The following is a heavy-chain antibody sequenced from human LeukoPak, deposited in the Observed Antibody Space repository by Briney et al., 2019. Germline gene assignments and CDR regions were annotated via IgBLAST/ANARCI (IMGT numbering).Heavy chain of an antibody. Sequence: SETLSLTCIVSGDSISTSNSYWGWIRQPPGEGLEWIGSIYYSGSTYYNTSLKSRVTISVDTSKNQFSLRLNSVTAADTAVYFCAREFPGYYYYYMDVWGKGTTVTVSS. CDR1: GDSISTSNSY. CDR2: IYYSGST. CDR3: AREFPGYYYYYMDV. V-gene: IGHV4-39*02. J-gene: IGHJ6*03.